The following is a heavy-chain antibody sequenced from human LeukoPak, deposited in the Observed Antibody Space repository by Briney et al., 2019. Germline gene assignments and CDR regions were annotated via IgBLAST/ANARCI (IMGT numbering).Heavy chain of an antibody. D-gene: IGHD3-22*01. V-gene: IGHV4-34*01. CDR1: GGSFSGYY. CDR2: IKHSGST. Sequence: PSETLSLTCAVYGGSFSGYYWSWIRQPPGKGLEWIGEIKHSGSTNYNPSLKSRVTISVDTSKNQFSLKLSSVTAADTAVYYCVLTYYYDSSGFDAFDIWGQGTMVTVSS. J-gene: IGHJ3*02. CDR3: VLTYYYDSSGFDAFDI.